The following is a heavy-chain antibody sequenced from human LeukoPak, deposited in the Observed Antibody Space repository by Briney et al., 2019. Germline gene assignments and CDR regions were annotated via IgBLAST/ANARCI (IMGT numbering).Heavy chain of an antibody. D-gene: IGHD1-26*01. CDR2: INTDASNT. Sequence: PSGSLTLSCAASGFTFSRFWMHWVRQPPGKGLVWVSRINTDASNTIYADSVKGGFTISRDNAKNTLYLQMNSLRAEDTAVYYCARDQSIAGPTTADYWGQGTLVTVSS. V-gene: IGHV3-74*01. CDR1: GFTFSRFW. J-gene: IGHJ4*02. CDR3: ARDQSIAGPTTADY.